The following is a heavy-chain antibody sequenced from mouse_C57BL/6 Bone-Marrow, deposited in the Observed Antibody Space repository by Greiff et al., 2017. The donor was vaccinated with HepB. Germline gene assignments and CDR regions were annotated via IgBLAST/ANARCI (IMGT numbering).Heavy chain of an antibody. CDR1: GYTFTNYW. Sequence: VQVVESGAELVRPGTSVKMSCKASGYTFTNYWIGWAKQRPGHGLEWIGDIYPGGGYTNYNEKFKGKATLTADKSSSTAYMQFSSLTSEDSAIYYCARYGKEAWFAYWGQGTLVTVSA. J-gene: IGHJ3*01. V-gene: IGHV1-63*01. CDR2: IYPGGGYT. CDR3: ARYGKEAWFAY. D-gene: IGHD2-1*01.